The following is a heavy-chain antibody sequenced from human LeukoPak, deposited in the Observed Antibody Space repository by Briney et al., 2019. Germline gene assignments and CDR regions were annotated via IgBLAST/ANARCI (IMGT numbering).Heavy chain of an antibody. V-gene: IGHV3-23*01. CDR3: AKGSSWAYYYYSMDV. Sequence: PGGSLRLSCAASVFTFSSYAMSWVRQAPGKGLEGVSAISGNGCCTYTAAAGKGRFTISRDNSKNTPYLQMNSLRADDTAVYYCAKGSSWAYYYYSMDVRGKGTTVTVSS. D-gene: IGHD6-13*01. CDR2: ISGNGCCT. J-gene: IGHJ6*03. CDR1: VFTFSSYA.